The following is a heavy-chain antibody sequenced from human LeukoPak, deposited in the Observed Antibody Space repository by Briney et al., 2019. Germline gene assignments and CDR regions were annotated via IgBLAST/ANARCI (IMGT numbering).Heavy chain of an antibody. CDR2: ISSSGSTI. Sequence: TGGSLRLSCAASGFTFSSYEMNWVRQAPGKGLEWVSYISSSGSTIYYADSVKGRFTISRDNAKNSLYLQMNSLRAEDTALYYCAKDGDRRDGYNSLDFDYWGQGTLVTVSS. V-gene: IGHV3-48*03. D-gene: IGHD5-24*01. CDR1: GFTFSSYE. CDR3: AKDGDRRDGYNSLDFDY. J-gene: IGHJ4*02.